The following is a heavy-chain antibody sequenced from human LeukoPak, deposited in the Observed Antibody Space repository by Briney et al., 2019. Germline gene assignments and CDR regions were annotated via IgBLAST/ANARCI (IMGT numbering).Heavy chain of an antibody. CDR1: GFTFSIYT. CDR3: ARDIGSSGFDY. D-gene: IGHD6-13*01. Sequence: NPGGSLRLSCAASGFTFSIYTMNWVRQAPGKGLEWVSSITSDTDIYYGDSVKGRFTISRDNAKNSLYLQMNSLRAEDTAMYYCARDIGSSGFDYWGQGTLVTVSS. CDR2: ITSDTDI. V-gene: IGHV3-21*01. J-gene: IGHJ4*02.